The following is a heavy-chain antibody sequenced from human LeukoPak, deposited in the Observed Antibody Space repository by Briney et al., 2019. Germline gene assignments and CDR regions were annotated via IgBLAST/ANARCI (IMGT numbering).Heavy chain of an antibody. J-gene: IGHJ4*02. CDR2: INPSGGST. CDR1: GYTFTTYY. CDR3: ARDRAVGGYVGDFEY. D-gene: IGHD2-15*01. Sequence: ASVKDSCKASGYTFTTYYMHWVRQAPGQGLEWMGVINPSGGSTSYAQKFQGRVTMTRDTTTSTVYMEPSSLRSEDTAVYYCARDRAVGGYVGDFEYWGQGALVTVSS. V-gene: IGHV1-46*01.